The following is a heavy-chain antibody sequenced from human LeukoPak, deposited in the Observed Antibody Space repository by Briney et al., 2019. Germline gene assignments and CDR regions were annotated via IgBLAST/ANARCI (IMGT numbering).Heavy chain of an antibody. J-gene: IGHJ3*02. D-gene: IGHD3-10*01. CDR3: AGNLWFGESSDAFDM. CDR1: GYTFTSYG. Sequence: ASVKVSCKASGYTFTSYGISWVRQAPGQGLEWMGWINPKSGGTNYAQKFQGRVTMTRDTSISTAYMDMSSLRSDDTAVYYCAGNLWFGESSDAFDMWGQGTMVTVSS. V-gene: IGHV1-2*02. CDR2: INPKSGGT.